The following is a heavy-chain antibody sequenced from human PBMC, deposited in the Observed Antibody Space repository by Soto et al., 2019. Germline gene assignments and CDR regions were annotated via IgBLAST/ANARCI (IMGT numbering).Heavy chain of an antibody. CDR1: GYNFSPSW. Sequence: EVQLVQSGAEVKKPGESLKISCKGSGYNFSPSWIAWVRQVPGEGLEWMGIIFPDDFDTRYSPSFKGQVTISVDKSINTAYLQWSGLKASDTAMYFCARALRDYYYFGLDAWGQGTTVTVSS. D-gene: IGHD2-21*02. CDR3: ARALRDYYYFGLDA. V-gene: IGHV5-51*01. J-gene: IGHJ6*02. CDR2: IFPDDFDT.